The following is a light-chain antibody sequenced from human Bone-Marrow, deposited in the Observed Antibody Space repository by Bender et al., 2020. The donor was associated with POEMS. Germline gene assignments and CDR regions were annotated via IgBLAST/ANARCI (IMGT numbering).Light chain of an antibody. V-gene: IGLV2-23*02. CDR3: CSYADNSVWV. Sequence: QSALTQPASVSGSPGQSITISCTGTSSDIGSYNLVSWYQQLPGKAPKLLIYEVRKRPSGVSNRFSGSKSDNTASLTISGLQAEDEADFYCCSYADNSVWVFGGGTKLTVL. CDR2: EVR. J-gene: IGLJ3*02. CDR1: SSDIGSYNL.